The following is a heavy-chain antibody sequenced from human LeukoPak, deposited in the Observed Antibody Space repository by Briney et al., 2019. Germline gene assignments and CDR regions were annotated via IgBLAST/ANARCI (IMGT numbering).Heavy chain of an antibody. Sequence: XXWXXXXXGKGXEWVSVISGSGGSTYYRDSVKGRFTISRDNSKKTVYLQMNSLRAEDTAVYYCAKDGTTTITFDYWGQGTLVAVSS. CDR2: ISGSGGST. V-gene: IGHV3-23*01. D-gene: IGHD1-1*01. CDR3: AKDGTTTITFDY. J-gene: IGHJ4*02.